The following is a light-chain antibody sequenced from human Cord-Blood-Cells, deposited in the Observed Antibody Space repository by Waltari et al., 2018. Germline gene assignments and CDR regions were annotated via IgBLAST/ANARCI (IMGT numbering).Light chain of an antibody. J-gene: IGLJ2*01. CDR3: QAWDSSSVV. CDR2: QDS. CDR1: KWGATY. V-gene: IGLV3-1*01. Sequence: SYELTQTPSVSVSPGQTASITRSGDKWGATYACWYQQKPGQSPVLVIYQDSKRPSGLPERFSGSNSGNTATLTISGTPAMDEADYYCQAWDSSSVVFGGGTKLTVL.